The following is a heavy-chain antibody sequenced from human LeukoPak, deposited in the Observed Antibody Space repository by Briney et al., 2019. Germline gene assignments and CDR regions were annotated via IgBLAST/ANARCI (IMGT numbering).Heavy chain of an antibody. J-gene: IGHJ3*02. CDR3: ARGDGYNQGAFDI. Sequence: SVKVSCKASGGTFSSYAISWVRQAPGQGLEWMGGNIPIFGTANYAQKFQGRVSITTDESTSTAYMELSSLRSEDTAVYYCARGDGYNQGAFDIWGQGTMVTVSS. CDR2: NIPIFGTA. D-gene: IGHD5-24*01. CDR1: GGTFSSYA. V-gene: IGHV1-69*05.